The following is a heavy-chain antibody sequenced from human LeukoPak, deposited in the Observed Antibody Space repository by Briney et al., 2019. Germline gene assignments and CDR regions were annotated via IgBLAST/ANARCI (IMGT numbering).Heavy chain of an antibody. CDR3: ARMYSSGWYTY. Sequence: LSETLSLTCTVSGGSISSYYWSWIRQPPGKGLEWIGYIYYSGSTNYNPSLKSRVTISVDTSKNQFSLKLSSVTAADTAVYYCARMYSSGWYTYWGQGTLVTVSS. V-gene: IGHV4-59*01. CDR1: GGSISSYY. D-gene: IGHD6-19*01. CDR2: IYYSGST. J-gene: IGHJ4*02.